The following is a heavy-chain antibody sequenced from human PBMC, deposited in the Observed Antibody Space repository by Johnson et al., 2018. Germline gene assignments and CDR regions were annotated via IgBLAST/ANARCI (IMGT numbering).Heavy chain of an antibody. Sequence: VQLVQSGGGLAQPGRSLRLSCAASGFTFHDYAMHWVRQAPGKGLEWVSGISWNSGSIGYADSVKGRFTISRDNSKNTLYLQMNSLRAEDTAVYYCAKDGRLLRYFDWAFIFQHWGQGTLVTVSS. D-gene: IGHD3-9*01. CDR3: AKDGRLLRYFDWAFIFQH. CDR1: GFTFHDYA. V-gene: IGHV3-9*01. CDR2: ISWNSGSI. J-gene: IGHJ1*01.